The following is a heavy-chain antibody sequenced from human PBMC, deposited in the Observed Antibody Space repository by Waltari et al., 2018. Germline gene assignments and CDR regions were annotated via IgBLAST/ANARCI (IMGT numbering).Heavy chain of an antibody. Sequence: EVQLVESGGGLVQPGGSLRLYCAASAFTFSSYEINWVRQAPGKGLEWVSYISSSGSTIYYADSVKGRFTISRDNAKNSLYLQMNSLRAEDTAVYYCARVAVAGDFDYWGQGTLVTVSS. J-gene: IGHJ4*02. V-gene: IGHV3-48*03. CDR2: ISSSGSTI. D-gene: IGHD6-19*01. CDR1: AFTFSSYE. CDR3: ARVAVAGDFDY.